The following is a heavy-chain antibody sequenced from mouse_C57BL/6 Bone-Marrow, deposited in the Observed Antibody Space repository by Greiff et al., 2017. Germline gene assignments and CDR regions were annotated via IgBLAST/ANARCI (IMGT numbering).Heavy chain of an antibody. CDR1: GYTFTSYW. V-gene: IGHV1-59*01. Sequence: QVQLQQPGAELVRPGTSVKLSCKASGYTFTSYWMHWVKQRPGQGLEWIGVIDPSDSYTNYNQKFKGKATLTVDTSASTAYMQLSSRTAEDSAVYYCARSYRDYWGQGTTLTGSS. CDR3: ARSYRDY. CDR2: IDPSDSYT. D-gene: IGHD2-12*01. J-gene: IGHJ2*01.